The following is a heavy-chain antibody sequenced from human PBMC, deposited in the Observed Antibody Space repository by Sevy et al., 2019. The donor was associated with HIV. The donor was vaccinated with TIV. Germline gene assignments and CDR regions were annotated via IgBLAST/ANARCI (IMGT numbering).Heavy chain of an antibody. D-gene: IGHD3-10*01. Sequence: SETLSLTCTVSGGSISSSSYYWGWIRQPPGKGLEWIGSIYYSGSTYYNPSLKSRVTISVDTSKNQFSLKLSSVTAADTAVYYCARLRVGTMVRGVVDYWGQGTLVTVFS. V-gene: IGHV4-39*01. CDR1: GGSISSSSYY. CDR2: IYYSGST. J-gene: IGHJ4*02. CDR3: ARLRVGTMVRGVVDY.